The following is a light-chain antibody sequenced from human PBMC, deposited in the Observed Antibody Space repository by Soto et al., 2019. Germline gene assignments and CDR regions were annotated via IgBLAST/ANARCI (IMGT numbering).Light chain of an antibody. CDR3: QHHNSYSQT. CDR2: GAS. Sequence: DIQMTQSPPTLSASVGERVTITCRASQIIRHYLAWYQQMPGKAPKLLIYGASTLQSWVPSRFSGSGSGTEFTLTISSLQPDDFGTYFCQHHNSYSQTFGQGTKVDI. J-gene: IGKJ1*01. V-gene: IGKV1-5*01. CDR1: QIIRHY.